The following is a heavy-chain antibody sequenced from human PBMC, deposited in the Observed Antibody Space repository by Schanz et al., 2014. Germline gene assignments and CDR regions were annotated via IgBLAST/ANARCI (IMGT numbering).Heavy chain of an antibody. V-gene: IGHV3-53*01. CDR2: MCINSGST. CDR1: GFTVNTNY. Sequence: EVQLVESGGGMIQPGGSLRLSCAVSGFTVNTNYMSWVRQAPGKGLEWISSMCINSGSTQYADSVKGRFIISRDSSKNALLLQMNSVRDEDTAVYCCARDGGRDGYNLAFDVWGQGTLVTVSS. CDR3: ARDGGRDGYNLAFDV. D-gene: IGHD5-12*01. J-gene: IGHJ3*01.